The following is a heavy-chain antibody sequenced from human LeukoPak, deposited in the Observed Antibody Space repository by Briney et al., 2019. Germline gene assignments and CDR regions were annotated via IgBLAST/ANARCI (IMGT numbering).Heavy chain of an antibody. V-gene: IGHV4-61*02. CDR1: GGSISSGSYY. J-gene: IGHJ3*02. CDR2: IYTSGST. CDR3: ATGDYRSDAFDI. D-gene: IGHD4-17*01. Sequence: SQTLSLTCTVSGGSISSGSYYWRWIRQPAGKGLEWIGRIYTSGSTNYNPSLKSRVTISVDTSKNQFSLKLSSVTAADTAVYYCATGDYRSDAFDIWGQGTMVTVSS.